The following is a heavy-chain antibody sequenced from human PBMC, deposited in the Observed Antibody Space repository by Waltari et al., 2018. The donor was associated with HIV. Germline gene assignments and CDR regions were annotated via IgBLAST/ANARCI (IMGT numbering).Heavy chain of an antibody. J-gene: IGHJ6*02. D-gene: IGHD3-16*01. CDR1: GFTFRTYW. CDR2: IHNDGSST. CDR3: TRDGGGHPFVGYGMDV. V-gene: IGHV3-74*01. Sequence: EVQLVESGGVLVQPGGSLRLSCAASGFTFRTYWRHWVSQGPGKGLVWVSGIHNDGSSTSYADSVKGRFTISRDNAKNTLFLQMNSLRVEDTAVYYCTRDGGGHPFVGYGMDVWGQGTTVTVSS.